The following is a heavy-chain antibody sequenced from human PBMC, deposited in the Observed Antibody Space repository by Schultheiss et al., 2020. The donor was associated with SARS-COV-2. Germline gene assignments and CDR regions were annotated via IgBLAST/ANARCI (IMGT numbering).Heavy chain of an antibody. V-gene: IGHV3-23*01. D-gene: IGHD4-17*01. CDR1: GFTFSSYW. J-gene: IGHJ4*02. Sequence: GGSLRLSCAASGFTFSSYWMHWVRQAPGKGLEWVSAISGSGGITYYADSVKGRFTISRDNSKNMLYLQMNSLRAEDTAVYYCARGDYGDSGADAFDIWGQGTLDTVSS. CDR2: ISGSGGIT. CDR3: ARGDYGDSGADAFDI.